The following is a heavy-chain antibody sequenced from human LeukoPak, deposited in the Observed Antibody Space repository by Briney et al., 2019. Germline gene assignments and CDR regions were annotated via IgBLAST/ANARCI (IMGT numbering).Heavy chain of an antibody. CDR3: SRELGGSYFDY. V-gene: IGHV1-46*01. CDR1: GYTFSNYY. Sequence: ASVPVSCKASGYTFSNYYIHWVRQAPGQGLEWMGVNNPSGGRTTYAQKFQGRVTMTRDTSTSTAYMDLSSLRSDDTAVYYCSRELGGSYFDYWGQGTVVTVSS. CDR2: NNPSGGRT. D-gene: IGHD1-26*01. J-gene: IGHJ4*02.